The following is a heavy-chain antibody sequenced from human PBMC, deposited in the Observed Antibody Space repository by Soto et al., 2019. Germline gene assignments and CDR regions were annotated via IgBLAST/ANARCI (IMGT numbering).Heavy chain of an antibody. V-gene: IGHV4-4*02. Sequence: KTSETLSLTCVVSDGSISTYDWWTWVRQPPGKGLEWIGKMFHSGGADYSPSLKSRVTISADSSKNHSSLRLTAVTAADMTVYYCATGNVDSMLEYWGQGTQVTVSS. D-gene: IGHD3-3*01. J-gene: IGHJ4*02. CDR1: DGSISTYDW. CDR2: MFHSGGA. CDR3: ATGNVDSMLEY.